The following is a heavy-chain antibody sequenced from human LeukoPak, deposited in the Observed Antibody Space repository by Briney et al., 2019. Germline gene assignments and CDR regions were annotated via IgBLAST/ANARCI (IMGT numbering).Heavy chain of an antibody. D-gene: IGHD2-2*01. CDR3: ARITGYCSSTSCYVFYYYCYMDV. CDR2: IYYNGST. J-gene: IGHJ6*03. Sequence: PSETLSLTCTVSGGSISSSSYYWGWIRQPPGKGLEWIGSIYYNGSTYYNPSLKSRVTISVDTSRNQFSLKLSSVTAADTAVYYCARITGYCSSTSCYVFYYYCYMDVWGKGTTVTVSS. CDR1: GGSISSSSYY. V-gene: IGHV4-39*07.